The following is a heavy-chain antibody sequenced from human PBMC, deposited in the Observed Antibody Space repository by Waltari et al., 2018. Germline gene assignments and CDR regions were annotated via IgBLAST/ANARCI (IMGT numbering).Heavy chain of an antibody. CDR2: ENPNVGKA. J-gene: IGHJ6*02. D-gene: IGHD1-26*01. V-gene: IGHV1-69*01. CDR1: GGTFSSYA. Sequence: PVQYSPEVKKSRPSPKFYSQASGGTFSSYALRWTRQAPGQGLEWMGWENPNVGKANYAQRFQGRGTITADESTSTAYMELSSLRSEDTAVYYCARGYSWGEGDGIDVWGQGTTVTVSS. CDR3: ARGYSWGEGDGIDV.